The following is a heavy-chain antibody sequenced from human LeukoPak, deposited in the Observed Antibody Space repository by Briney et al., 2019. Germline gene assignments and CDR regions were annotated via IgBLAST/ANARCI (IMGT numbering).Heavy chain of an antibody. D-gene: IGHD5-18*01. V-gene: IGHV4-59*01. CDR3: ARDRSPAPGRSYGRGHFDY. Sequence: SETLSLTCTVSGGSISRYYWSWIRQPPGKGLEWFGYISDSGTTNYNPSLKSRVTISVDTSKKEISLKLSSVTAADTAVYYCARDRSPAPGRSYGRGHFDYWGQGTLVTVSS. J-gene: IGHJ4*02. CDR2: ISDSGTT. CDR1: GGSISRYY.